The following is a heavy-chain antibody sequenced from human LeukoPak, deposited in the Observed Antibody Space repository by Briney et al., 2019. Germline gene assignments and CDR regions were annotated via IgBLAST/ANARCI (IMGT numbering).Heavy chain of an antibody. CDR1: GYTLSSYN. CDR3: ATDGRGEFDY. V-gene: IGHV3-48*01. Sequence: GGSLRLSCAASGYTLSSYNMNWVRQAPGKGLEWVSHISGSSNTIYHADSVKGRFTISRDNAKNSLYLHMNGRRAEDTAVYFCATDGRGEFDYWGQGTLVTVSS. CDR2: ISGSSNTI. D-gene: IGHD3-10*01. J-gene: IGHJ4*02.